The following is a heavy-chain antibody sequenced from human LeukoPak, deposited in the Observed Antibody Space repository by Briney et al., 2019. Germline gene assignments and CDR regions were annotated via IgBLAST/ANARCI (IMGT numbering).Heavy chain of an antibody. CDR3: ARVWVVVVPPNNWFDP. J-gene: IGHJ5*02. CDR1: GFTFSSYS. D-gene: IGHD2-2*01. V-gene: IGHV3-48*01. CDR2: ISSSSSTI. Sequence: PGGSLRLSCAASGFTFSSYSMNWVRQAPGKGLEWVSYISSSSSTIYYADSAKGRFTISRDNAENSLYLQMNSLRAEDTAVYYCARVWVVVVPPNNWFDPWGQGTLLTVSS.